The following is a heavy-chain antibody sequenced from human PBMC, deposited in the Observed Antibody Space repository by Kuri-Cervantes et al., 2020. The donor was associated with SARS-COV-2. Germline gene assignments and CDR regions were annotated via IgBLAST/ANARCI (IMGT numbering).Heavy chain of an antibody. Sequence: GGSLRLSCAASGFTFSSYGMHWVRQAPGKGLEWVAVIWYDGSNKYYADSVKGRFTISRDNSKNTLYLQMNSLRAEDTAVYYCARDLGIAARPYFGYYGMDVWGQGTTVTVSS. CDR2: IWYDGSNK. V-gene: IGHV3-33*08. CDR1: GFTFSSYG. D-gene: IGHD6-6*01. J-gene: IGHJ6*02. CDR3: ARDLGIAARPYFGYYGMDV.